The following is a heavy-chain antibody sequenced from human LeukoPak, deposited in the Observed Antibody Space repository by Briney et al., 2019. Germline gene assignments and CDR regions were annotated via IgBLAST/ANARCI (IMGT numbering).Heavy chain of an antibody. CDR1: GGSISSGSYY. Sequence: PETLSLTCTVSGGSISSGSYYWGWIRQPPGKGLEWIGSLYYSGSTYYNPSLKSRVTISVDTSKNQFSLKLSSVTAADTAVYYCARHCCKGQLQDYWGQGTLVTVSS. V-gene: IGHV4-39*01. J-gene: IGHJ4*02. CDR2: LYYSGST. CDR3: ARHCCKGQLQDY. D-gene: IGHD6-6*01.